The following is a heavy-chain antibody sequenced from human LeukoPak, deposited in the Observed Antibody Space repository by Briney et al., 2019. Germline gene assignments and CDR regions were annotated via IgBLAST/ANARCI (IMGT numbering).Heavy chain of an antibody. V-gene: IGHV4-39*01. Sequence: SETLSLTCTVSGGSISSSSYYWGWIRQPPGKGLEWIGSIYYSGSTYYNPSLKSRVTISVDTSKNQFSLKLSSVTAADTAVYYCARRNYDSSGYYYFDYWGQGTLVTVSS. CDR3: ARRNYDSSGYYYFDY. CDR2: IYYSGST. D-gene: IGHD3-22*01. CDR1: GGSISSSSYY. J-gene: IGHJ4*02.